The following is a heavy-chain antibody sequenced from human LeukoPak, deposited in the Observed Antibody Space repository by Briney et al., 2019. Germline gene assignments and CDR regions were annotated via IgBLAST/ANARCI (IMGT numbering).Heavy chain of an antibody. CDR3: ARDQLAFSGYDTLFDY. CDR1: GFTFGDYA. CDR2: IWYDGSNK. J-gene: IGHJ4*02. Sequence: PGVALRLSCTASGFTFGDYAMSWIRQAPGKGLEWVAVIWYDGSNKYYADSVKGRFTISRDDSKNTVYLQMNSLRSEDTAVYYCARDQLAFSGYDTLFDYWGQGTLVAVSS. D-gene: IGHD5-12*01. V-gene: IGHV3-30*04.